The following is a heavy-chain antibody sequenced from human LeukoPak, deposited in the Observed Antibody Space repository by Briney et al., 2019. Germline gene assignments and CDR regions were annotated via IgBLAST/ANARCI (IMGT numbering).Heavy chain of an antibody. CDR3: ARGLGGYDQFFDY. CDR1: GFTFSSYS. CDR2: ISSSSYI. Sequence: GGSLRLSCAASGFTFSSYSMNWVRQAPGKGLEWVSSISSSSYIYYADSVKGRFTISRDNAKNSLYLQMNSLRAEDTAVYYCARGLGGYDQFFDYWGQGTLVTVSS. V-gene: IGHV3-21*01. J-gene: IGHJ4*02. D-gene: IGHD5-12*01.